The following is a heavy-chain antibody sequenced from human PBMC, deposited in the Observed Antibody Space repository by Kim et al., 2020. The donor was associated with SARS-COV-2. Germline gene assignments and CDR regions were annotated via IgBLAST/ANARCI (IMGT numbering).Heavy chain of an antibody. Sequence: GRFTISRDNAKNTLYLQMNSLRAEDTAVYYCAKFPVSSGWSYYYYGMDVWGQGTTVTVSS. D-gene: IGHD6-19*01. V-gene: IGHV3-23*01. CDR3: AKFPVSSGWSYYYYGMDV. J-gene: IGHJ6*02.